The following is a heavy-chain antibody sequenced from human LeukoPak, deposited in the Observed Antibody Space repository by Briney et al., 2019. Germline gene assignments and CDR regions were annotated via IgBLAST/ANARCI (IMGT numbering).Heavy chain of an antibody. CDR1: GGSISSYY. CDR2: IYYSGST. D-gene: IGHD6-6*01. Sequence: SETLSLTCTVSGGSISSYYWSWIRQPPGKGLEWIGYIYYSGSTNYNPSLKSRVTISLGTSKNQFSLKLSSVTAADTAVYYCARVVQLTPPPSYYYYYYMDVWGKGTTVTVSS. V-gene: IGHV4-59*01. CDR3: ARVVQLTPPPSYYYYYYMDV. J-gene: IGHJ6*03.